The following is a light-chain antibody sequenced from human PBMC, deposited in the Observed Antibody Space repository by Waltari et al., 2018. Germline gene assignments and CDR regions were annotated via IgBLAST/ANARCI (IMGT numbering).Light chain of an antibody. J-gene: IGKJ2*03. CDR3: YQHSSGYS. V-gene: IGKV3-11*01. Sequence: VILTQSPATLSLSPGERATLSCRASQSISGYLAWYQQKPGQAPRLLIHSASSRATGIPDRFSGSGSGTEFTLTISSLEPEDVGLYHCYQHSSGYSFGQGTKVEIK. CDR1: QSISGY. CDR2: SAS.